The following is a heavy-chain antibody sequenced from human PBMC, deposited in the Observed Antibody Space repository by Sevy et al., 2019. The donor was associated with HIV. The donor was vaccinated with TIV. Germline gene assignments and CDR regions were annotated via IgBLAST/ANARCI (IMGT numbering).Heavy chain of an antibody. CDR3: ARGKSGYGYGLDY. Sequence: GGSLRLSCAASGFPVSSNYMSWVRQAPGKGLEWVSVIYSDGSTYHADSVKGRFTISRDNSKNTLYLQMNSPRVEDTAVYYCARGKSGYGYGLDYWGQGTLVTVSS. CDR1: GFPVSSNY. D-gene: IGHD5-18*01. J-gene: IGHJ4*02. CDR2: IYSDGST. V-gene: IGHV3-66*01.